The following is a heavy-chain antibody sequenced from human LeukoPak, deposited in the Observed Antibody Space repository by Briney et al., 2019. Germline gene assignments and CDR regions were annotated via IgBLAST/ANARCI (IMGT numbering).Heavy chain of an antibody. Sequence: SETLSLTCTVAGGSISSYYWSWIRQPAGKGLEWIGRVYTSGSPNYNPSLESRVTMSVDTSKNQFSLNLSSVTAADTAVYYCARGGYGASSGFDYWGQGTLVTVSS. J-gene: IGHJ4*02. CDR3: ARGGYGASSGFDY. CDR2: VYTSGSP. D-gene: IGHD4-23*01. V-gene: IGHV4-4*07. CDR1: GGSISSYY.